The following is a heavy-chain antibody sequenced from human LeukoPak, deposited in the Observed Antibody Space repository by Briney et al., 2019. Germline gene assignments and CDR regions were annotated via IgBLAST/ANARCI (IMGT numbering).Heavy chain of an antibody. D-gene: IGHD3-10*01. CDR3: ARWYYYGSGSYYKKGWNY. V-gene: IGHV1-2*02. CDR1: GYTFTGYY. CDR2: INPNSGGT. J-gene: IGHJ4*01. Sequence: GASVKVSCKASGYTFTGYYMHWVRQAPGQGLEWMGWINPNSGGTNYAQKFQGRVTMTRDTSISTAYMELSRLRSDYTAAYYCARWYYYGSGSYYKKGWNYWGHGTLVTVSS.